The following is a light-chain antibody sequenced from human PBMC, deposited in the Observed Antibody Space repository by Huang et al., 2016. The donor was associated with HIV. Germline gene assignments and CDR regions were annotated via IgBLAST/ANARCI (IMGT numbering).Light chain of an antibody. V-gene: IGKV3-11*01. CDR2: GAS. CDR3: QQRGNWPPVT. CDR1: QSVTNY. Sequence: EVVLTQSPATLSLSPGERATLSCRASQSVTNYLAWYQQKPGQPPRLLIYGASNRATGFPARFSGSGSGTDFTLTSSSLEPEDFAVYYCQQRGNWPPVTFGGGTKVEIK. J-gene: IGKJ4*01.